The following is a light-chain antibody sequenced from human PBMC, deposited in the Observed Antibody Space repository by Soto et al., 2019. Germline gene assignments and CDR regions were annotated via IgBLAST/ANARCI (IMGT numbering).Light chain of an antibody. Sequence: QSVLTQPASVSGSPGQSLTISCTGTSSDVGSYTLVSWYQQHPGKAPKLMIYEVSKRPSGVSNRFPGSKSGNTASLTISGLQAEDEADYYPCSYAGSRYVFGTGTKVTVL. CDR2: EVS. V-gene: IGLV2-23*02. CDR1: SSDVGSYTL. J-gene: IGLJ1*01. CDR3: CSYAGSRYV.